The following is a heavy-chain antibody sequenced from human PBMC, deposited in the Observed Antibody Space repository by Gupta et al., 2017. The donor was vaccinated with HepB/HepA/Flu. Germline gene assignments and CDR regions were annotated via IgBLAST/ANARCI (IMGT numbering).Heavy chain of an antibody. Sequence: QVQLQQSGPGLVKPSQTLSLTCAISGDSVSSNSAAWDWIRQSPSRGLEWLGRTYYRSKWYNDYALFVKSRITINPDTSKNQFSLQLNSVTPEDTAVYYCVIEIGGANRDHGMDVWVQGTTVTVYS. V-gene: IGHV6-1*01. CDR3: VIEIGGANRDHGMDV. J-gene: IGHJ6*02. D-gene: IGHD5-24*01. CDR1: GDSVSSNSAA. CDR2: TYYRSKWYN.